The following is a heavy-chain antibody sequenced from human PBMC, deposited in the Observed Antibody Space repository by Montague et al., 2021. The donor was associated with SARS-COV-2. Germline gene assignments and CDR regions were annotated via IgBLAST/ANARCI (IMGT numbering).Heavy chain of an antibody. J-gene: IGHJ3*02. CDR2: IYYSGST. CDR3: ARDGYSGCVLDAFDI. D-gene: IGHD5-12*01. Sequence: TLSLTCTVSGGSISSGGYYWSWIRQHPGKGLEWIGYIYYSGSTYYNPSLKGRVTLSVDTYKNQFSLKLISVTAADTAVYYCARDGYSGCVLDAFDIWGQGTMVTVSS. V-gene: IGHV4-31*03. CDR1: GGSISSGGYY.